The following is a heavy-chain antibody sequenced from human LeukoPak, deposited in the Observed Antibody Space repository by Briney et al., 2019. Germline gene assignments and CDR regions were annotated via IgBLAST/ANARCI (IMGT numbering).Heavy chain of an antibody. J-gene: IGHJ4*02. CDR2: FYHSGST. Sequence: SETLSLTCTVSGGSISSYYWSWIRQPPGKGLEWIGYFYHSGSTNYNPSLKSRVTISVDTSKNHFSLKLSSVTAAGTAVYYCARGQWLPVFDFWGQGTLVTVSS. V-gene: IGHV4-59*01. CDR1: GGSISSYY. CDR3: ARGQWLPVFDF. D-gene: IGHD3-22*01.